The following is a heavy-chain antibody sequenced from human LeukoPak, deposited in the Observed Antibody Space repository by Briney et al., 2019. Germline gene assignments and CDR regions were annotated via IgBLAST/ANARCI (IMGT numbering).Heavy chain of an antibody. V-gene: IGHV1-2*02. CDR1: GYTFTGYY. Sequence: GASVKVSCKASGYTFTGYYMHWVRQAPRQGPEWMGWINPNSGGTNYAQKFQGRVTMTRDTSISTAYMELSRLRSDDTAVYYCARDLISGYSYGTSGGYWGQGTLVTVSS. CDR2: INPNSGGT. J-gene: IGHJ4*02. D-gene: IGHD5-18*01. CDR3: ARDLISGYSYGTSGGY.